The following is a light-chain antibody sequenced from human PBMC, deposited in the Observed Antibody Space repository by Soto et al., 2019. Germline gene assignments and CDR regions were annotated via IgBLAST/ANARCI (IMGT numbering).Light chain of an antibody. Sequence: QSVLTQPPSVSGSPGQSITISCTGTSSDVGGYNYVSWYQQHPGKAPKLMIYEVSNRPSGVSNRFSGSKSGNTASLTISGLQAEDEADYYCSSYTSSSTYVFGTGTKGTVL. CDR1: SSDVGGYNY. CDR2: EVS. J-gene: IGLJ1*01. CDR3: SSYTSSSTYV. V-gene: IGLV2-14*01.